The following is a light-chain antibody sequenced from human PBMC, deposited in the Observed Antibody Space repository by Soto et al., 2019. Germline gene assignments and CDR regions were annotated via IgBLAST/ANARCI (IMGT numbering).Light chain of an antibody. CDR3: SSYTSIGTQV. V-gene: IGLV2-14*01. J-gene: IGLJ2*01. Sequence: QSALTQPASVSGSPGQSITISCTGTSGDVGAYDYVSWYQQHPGKVPKLIIYVVNNRPSGVSYRFSGSKSGNTASLIISGLQAEDEAEYYCSSYTSIGTQVFGGGTKVTVL. CDR2: VVN. CDR1: SGDVGAYDY.